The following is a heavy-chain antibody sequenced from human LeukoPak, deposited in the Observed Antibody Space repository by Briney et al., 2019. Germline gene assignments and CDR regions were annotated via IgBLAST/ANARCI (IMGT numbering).Heavy chain of an antibody. J-gene: IGHJ4*02. V-gene: IGHV1-2*02. CDR3: ARPSSSWFYHIEY. CDR2: INPNSGGT. D-gene: IGHD6-13*01. CDR1: GYTFTGYY. Sequence: ASVKVSCKASGYTFTGYYMHWVRQAPGQGLEWMGWINPNSGGTNYAQKFRGRVTMTRDTSISTAYMELSRLRSDDTAVYYCARPSSSWFYHIEYWGQGTLVTVYS.